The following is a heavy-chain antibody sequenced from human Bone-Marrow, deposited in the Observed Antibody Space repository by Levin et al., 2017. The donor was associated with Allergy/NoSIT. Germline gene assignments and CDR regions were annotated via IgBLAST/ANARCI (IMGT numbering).Heavy chain of an antibody. CDR3: ARVSVTDGDFNYGLDV. V-gene: IGHV3-20*04. J-gene: IGHJ6*02. CDR2: INWSGSFT. CDR1: GFKFDDYG. Sequence: VASVKVSCVASGFKFDDYGLNWVRQRPGKGLEWVSGINWSGSFTGYSDAVKGRFTIFRDKSKKSLILQMGSLRVEDTALYYCARVSVTDGDFNYGLDVWGQGTAVTVSS. D-gene: IGHD3-10*01.